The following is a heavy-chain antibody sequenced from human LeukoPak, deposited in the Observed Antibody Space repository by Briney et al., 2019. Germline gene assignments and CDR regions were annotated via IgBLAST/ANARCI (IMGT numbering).Heavy chain of an antibody. CDR3: ARCWVHFGSYSILDY. Sequence: ASVKVSCKASGGTFSSYAISWVRQAPGQGLKWMGGIIPIFGTANYAQKFQGRVTITADESTSTAYMELSSLRSEDTAVYYCARCWVHFGSYSILDYWGQGTLVTVSS. V-gene: IGHV1-69*13. D-gene: IGHD1-26*01. CDR1: GGTFSSYA. CDR2: IIPIFGTA. J-gene: IGHJ4*02.